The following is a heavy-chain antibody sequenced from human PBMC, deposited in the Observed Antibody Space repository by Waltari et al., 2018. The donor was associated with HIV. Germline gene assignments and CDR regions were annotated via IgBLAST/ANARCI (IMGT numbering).Heavy chain of an antibody. CDR3: TSGYSSSWYSPDY. J-gene: IGHJ4*02. CDR2: IRSKAYVGTT. Sequence: EVQLVESGGGLVQPGRSLRLSCTASGFTFGDYAMSWVRQAPGKGLEWVGFIRSKAYVGTTEYAAAVKGRFTISRDDSKSIAYLQMNSLKTEDTAVYYCTSGYSSSWYSPDYWGQGTLVTVSS. D-gene: IGHD6-13*01. V-gene: IGHV3-49*04. CDR1: GFTFGDYA.